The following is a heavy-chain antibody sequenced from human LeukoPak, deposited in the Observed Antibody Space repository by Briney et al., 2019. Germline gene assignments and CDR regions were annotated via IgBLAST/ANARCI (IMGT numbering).Heavy chain of an antibody. V-gene: IGHV3-7*01. CDR1: GFTFNRPC. D-gene: IGHD1-1*01. Sequence: GGSLRLSCAASGFTFNRPCMNWVRQAPGKGLEWVANMDRSGSQKRYVDSVKGRFTISKDNPGTSLYLEMYSLRAEDTAIYYCAIWTSGNYWGQGTPVTVSS. J-gene: IGHJ4*02. CDR2: MDRSGSQK. CDR3: AIWTSGNY.